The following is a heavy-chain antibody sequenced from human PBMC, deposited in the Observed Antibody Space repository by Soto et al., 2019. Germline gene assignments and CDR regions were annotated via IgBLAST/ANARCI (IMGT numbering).Heavy chain of an antibody. D-gene: IGHD3-22*01. Sequence: PGESLKISCKGSGYSFTSYWIGWVRQMPGKGLERMGIIYPGDSDTRYSPSFQGQVTISADKSISTAYLQWSSLKASDTAMYYCASNYYDSSGYYPYYYYGMDVWGQGTTVTVSS. CDR1: GYSFTSYW. CDR3: ASNYYDSSGYYPYYYYGMDV. V-gene: IGHV5-51*01. CDR2: IYPGDSDT. J-gene: IGHJ6*02.